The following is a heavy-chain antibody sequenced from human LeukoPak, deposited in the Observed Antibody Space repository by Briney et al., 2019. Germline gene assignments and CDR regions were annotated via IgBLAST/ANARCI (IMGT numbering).Heavy chain of an antibody. Sequence: SETLSLTCTVSGYSISSGFYWGWIRQPPGKGLEWIGNIYQSGSTYYNPSLKSRVTISIDMSKNQFSLKLSSVTAADTAVYFCARGPYSYDSSGAFDIWGQGTMVTVSS. CDR3: ARGPYSYDSSGAFDI. D-gene: IGHD3-22*01. V-gene: IGHV4-38-2*02. CDR1: GYSISSGFY. CDR2: IYQSGST. J-gene: IGHJ3*02.